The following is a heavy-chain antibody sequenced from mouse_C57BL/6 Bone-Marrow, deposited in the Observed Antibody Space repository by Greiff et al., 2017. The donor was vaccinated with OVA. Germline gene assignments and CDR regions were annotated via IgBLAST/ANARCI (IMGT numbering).Heavy chain of an antibody. D-gene: IGHD1-1*01. CDR1: GYTFTSYW. Sequence: VQLQQPGAELVKPGASVKLSCKASGYTFTSYWMHWVKQRPGQGLEWIGMIHPNSGSTNYNEKFKSKATLTVDKSSSTAYMQLSSLTSEDSAVYYCARSDYGSNFFAYWGQGTLVTVSA. CDR2: IHPNSGST. CDR3: ARSDYGSNFFAY. V-gene: IGHV1-64*01. J-gene: IGHJ3*01.